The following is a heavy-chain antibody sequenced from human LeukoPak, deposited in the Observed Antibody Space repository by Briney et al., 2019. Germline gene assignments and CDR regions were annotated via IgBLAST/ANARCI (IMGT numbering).Heavy chain of an antibody. Sequence: PSETLSLTCTVCGGSISSSSYYWGWIRQPPGKGLEWIGSIYYSGSTYYNPSLKSRVTISVDTSKNQFSLKLSSVTAADTAVYYCARDRGADSSGYYGHYFDYWGQGTLVTVSS. D-gene: IGHD3-22*01. CDR1: GGSISSSSYY. J-gene: IGHJ4*02. CDR3: ARDRGADSSGYYGHYFDY. V-gene: IGHV4-39*07. CDR2: IYYSGST.